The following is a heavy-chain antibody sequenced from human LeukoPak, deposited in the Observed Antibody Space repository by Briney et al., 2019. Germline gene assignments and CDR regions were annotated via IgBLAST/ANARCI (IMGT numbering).Heavy chain of an antibody. Sequence: SETLSLTCAVYGGSFSGYYWSWIRQPPGKGLEWIGEINHSGSTNYNPSLKSRVTISVDTSKNQFSLKLSSVTAADTAVYYCARGALNYCSSTSCRGWFDPWGQGTLVTVSS. D-gene: IGHD2-2*01. J-gene: IGHJ5*02. CDR3: ARGALNYCSSTSCRGWFDP. CDR1: GGSFSGYY. CDR2: INHSGST. V-gene: IGHV4-34*01.